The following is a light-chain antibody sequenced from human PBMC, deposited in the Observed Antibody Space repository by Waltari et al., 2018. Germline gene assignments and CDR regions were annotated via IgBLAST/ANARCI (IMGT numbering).Light chain of an antibody. V-gene: IGKV1-NL1*01. Sequence: DILMTQSPSSLSASVGDRVTITCRASQGISDSLAWYQQKPGKAPKVLLHDASSLESGVPSRFSGSGSGTEFTLTISRLHPEDFATYYCQQYFDFPRTFGQGTRVDIK. CDR1: QGISDS. J-gene: IGKJ1*01. CDR2: DAS. CDR3: QQYFDFPRT.